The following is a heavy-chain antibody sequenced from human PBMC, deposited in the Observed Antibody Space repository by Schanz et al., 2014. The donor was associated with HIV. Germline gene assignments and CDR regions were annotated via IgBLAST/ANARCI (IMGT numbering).Heavy chain of an antibody. J-gene: IGHJ4*02. CDR1: GFTFDNYA. CDR2: ITESGGRT. CDR3: AKPEYDSSGNSQSHFDY. D-gene: IGHD3-22*01. Sequence: EVQLLASGGGLVQPGGSLRLSCSASGFTFDNYAMTWVRQAPGKGLEWVSSITESGGRTYSADSVNGRFTISRDNSKNTLYLQMTALRTDDTAVYYCAKPEYDSSGNSQSHFDYWGPGTLVTVSS. V-gene: IGHV3-23*01.